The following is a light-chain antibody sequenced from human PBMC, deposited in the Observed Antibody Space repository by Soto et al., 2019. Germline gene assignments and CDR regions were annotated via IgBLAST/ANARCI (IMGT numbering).Light chain of an antibody. CDR1: QSISSN. Sequence: EVVMTQSPVTLPLSPGERTTLSCRASQSISSNLAWYQKKRGQAPRLLIYGASTRATGIPARFSVSGSGTDFTLTIGSLLSEDVAVYYCQQYNNWPPLTFGGGTKVEIK. CDR2: GAS. J-gene: IGKJ4*01. V-gene: IGKV3-15*01. CDR3: QQYNNWPPLT.